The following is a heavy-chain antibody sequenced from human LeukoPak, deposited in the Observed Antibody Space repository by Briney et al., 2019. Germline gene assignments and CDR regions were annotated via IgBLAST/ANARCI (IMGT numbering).Heavy chain of an antibody. V-gene: IGHV4-39*01. CDR2: IYYSGST. Sequence: SETLSLTCTVSGGSISSSSYYWGWIRQPPGKGLEWIGSIYYSGSTYYNPSLKSRVTISVDTSKNQFSLKLSSVTAADTAVYYCARVTAVVTQPVDYWGQGTLVTVSS. J-gene: IGHJ4*02. CDR3: ARVTAVVTQPVDY. CDR1: GGSISSSSYY. D-gene: IGHD4-23*01.